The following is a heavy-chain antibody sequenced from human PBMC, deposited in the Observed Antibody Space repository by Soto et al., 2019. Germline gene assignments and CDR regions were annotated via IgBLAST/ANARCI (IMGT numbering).Heavy chain of an antibody. CDR2: ISAYNGNT. D-gene: IGHD6-13*01. CDR3: ARDRYSSSWSLYYGMDV. CDR1: GYTFTSYG. Sequence: ASVKVSCKASGYTFTSYGISWVRQAPGQGLEWMGWISAYNGNTNYAQKLQGRVTMTTDTSTSTAYMELRSLRSDDTAVYYCARDRYSSSWSLYYGMDVWGQGTAVTVAS. V-gene: IGHV1-18*01. J-gene: IGHJ6*02.